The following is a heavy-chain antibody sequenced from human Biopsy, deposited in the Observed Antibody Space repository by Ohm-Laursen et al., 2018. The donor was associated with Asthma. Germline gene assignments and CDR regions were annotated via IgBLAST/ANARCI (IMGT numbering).Heavy chain of an antibody. Sequence: SLRLSCSASGFTLSSYVMHWVRQAPGKGLEWVAVGGSYYDGGLKYYADSVNGRFTVSRDDSKNTLHLQMNSLRPDDTAVYYCARDVMEWYLPAFDFWGQGTLVTVSS. CDR3: ARDVMEWYLPAFDF. CDR1: GFTLSSYV. CDR2: GGSYYDGGLK. D-gene: IGHD3-3*01. V-gene: IGHV3-30-3*01. J-gene: IGHJ4*02.